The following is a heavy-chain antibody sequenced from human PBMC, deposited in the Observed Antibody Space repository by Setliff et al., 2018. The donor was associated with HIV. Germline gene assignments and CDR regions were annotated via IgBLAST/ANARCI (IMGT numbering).Heavy chain of an antibody. Sequence: PGESLKISCKASGYSFTDYWIGWVRQMPGKGLEWMGIIYPGDSDTRYSPSFRGQVTTSADKSINTAYLQWSSLKASDTAMYYCARRSGYDWGGAYYYGMDVWGQGTTVTVSS. CDR3: ARRSGYDWGGAYYYGMDV. V-gene: IGHV5-51*01. J-gene: IGHJ6*02. CDR1: GYSFTDYW. D-gene: IGHD5-12*01. CDR2: IYPGDSDT.